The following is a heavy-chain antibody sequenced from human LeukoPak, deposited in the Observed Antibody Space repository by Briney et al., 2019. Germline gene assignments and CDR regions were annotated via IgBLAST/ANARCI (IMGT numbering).Heavy chain of an antibody. CDR3: AKVRSGYYFDY. Sequence: GGSLRLSCAASGFTFSDYYMSWIRQAPGKGLEWVSYISSSGSTIYYADSVKGRFTISRDNSKNTLYLQINSLRAEDTALYYCAKVRSGYYFDYWGQGTLVTVSS. CDR2: ISSSGSTI. CDR1: GFTFSDYY. V-gene: IGHV3-11*01. J-gene: IGHJ4*02. D-gene: IGHD3-22*01.